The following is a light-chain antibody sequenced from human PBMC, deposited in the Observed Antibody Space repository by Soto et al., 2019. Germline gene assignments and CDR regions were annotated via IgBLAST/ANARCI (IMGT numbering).Light chain of an antibody. CDR1: SSDVGGYTY. J-gene: IGLJ1*01. Sequence: QSALTQPASVSGSPGQSITISCTGTSSDVGGYTYVSWYQQHPGKAPNLMIYDVSNRPSGVSNRFSGSKSGNTASLTISGLQAEDEADYYCSSYTSSSTPQFVFGTGTRSPS. V-gene: IGLV2-14*01. CDR3: SSYTSSSTPQFV. CDR2: DVS.